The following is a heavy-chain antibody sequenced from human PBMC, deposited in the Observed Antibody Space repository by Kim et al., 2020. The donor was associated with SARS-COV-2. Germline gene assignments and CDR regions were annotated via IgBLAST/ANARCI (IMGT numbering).Heavy chain of an antibody. CDR3: ARSDFYEASWYFDL. CDR2: IYSGGST. CDR1: GFTVSSNY. V-gene: IGHV3-66*01. J-gene: IGHJ2*01. Sequence: GGSLRLSCAASGFTVSSNYMSWVRQAPGKGLEWVSVIYSGGSTYYADSVKGRFTISRDNSKNTLYLQMNSLRAEDTAVYYCARSDFYEASWYFDLWGRGTLVTVSS. D-gene: IGHD2-21*02.